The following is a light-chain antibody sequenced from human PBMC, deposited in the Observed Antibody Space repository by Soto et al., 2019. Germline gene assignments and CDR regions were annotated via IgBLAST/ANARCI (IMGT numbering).Light chain of an antibody. CDR1: QSVSSN. V-gene: IGKV3-15*01. CDR3: QQHGTSTIT. Sequence: DRVMTQSPSTLSVSPGEKVTLPCRASQSVSSNLAWYQQKPGEAPRLLIYGASTRATGIPARFSGSGSGTDFTLTISRLEPEDFAVYYCQQHGTSTITFGQGTRLEIK. CDR2: GAS. J-gene: IGKJ5*01.